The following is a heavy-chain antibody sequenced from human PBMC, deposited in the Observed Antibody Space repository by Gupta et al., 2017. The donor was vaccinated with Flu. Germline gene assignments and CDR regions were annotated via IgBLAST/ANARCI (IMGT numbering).Heavy chain of an antibody. V-gene: IGHV4-34*01. D-gene: IGHD3-10*01. CDR3: ASDSGNLYRSMDV. CDR2: LKHDGTS. Sequence: VRQSPTKGLEWIGELKHDGTSNYNPALKGRLNISFGTFKNQFSLNLKSVTAADTAVYYCASDSGNLYRSMDVWGPGTTVTVSS. J-gene: IGHJ6*02.